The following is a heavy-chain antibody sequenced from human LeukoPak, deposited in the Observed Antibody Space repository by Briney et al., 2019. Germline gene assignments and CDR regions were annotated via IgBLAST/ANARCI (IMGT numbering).Heavy chain of an antibody. Sequence: SETLSLTCAAYGGSFSGYYWSWIRQPPGKGLEWIGEINHSGSTNYNPSLKSRVTISVDTSKNQFSLKLSSVTAADTAVYYCARERLVRGVMTYYYYGMDVWGQGTTVTVSS. CDR3: ARERLVRGVMTYYYYGMDV. CDR1: GGSFSGYY. J-gene: IGHJ6*02. CDR2: INHSGST. V-gene: IGHV4-34*01. D-gene: IGHD3-10*01.